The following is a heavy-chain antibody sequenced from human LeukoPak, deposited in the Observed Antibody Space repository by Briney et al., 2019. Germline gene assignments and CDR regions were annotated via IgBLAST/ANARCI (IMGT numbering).Heavy chain of an antibody. CDR3: ARDPGNGGYED. CDR1: GFTFSSYE. D-gene: IGHD5-12*01. J-gene: IGHJ4*02. CDR2: ISSSGSTI. V-gene: IGHV3-48*03. Sequence: GGSLRLSCAASGFTFSSYEMNWVRQAPGKGLEWVSYISSSGSTIYYADPVKGRFTISRDNAKNSLYLQMNSLRAEDTAVYYCARDPGNGGYEDWGQGTLVTVSS.